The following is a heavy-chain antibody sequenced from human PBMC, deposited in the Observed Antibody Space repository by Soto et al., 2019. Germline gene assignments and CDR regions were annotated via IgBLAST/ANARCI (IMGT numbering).Heavy chain of an antibody. V-gene: IGHV4-59*01. Sequence: QVQLQESGPGLVKPSETLSLTCTVSGASISSYYWSWIRQPPGKGLEWIGYIYYSGSSNYNPSLKSRVTMSLDTSKSQCSLKLSSVTAADTAVYYCERHYSATYWAAFDIWGQGTMVTVSS. CDR1: GASISSYY. CDR2: IYYSGSS. CDR3: ERHYSATYWAAFDI. D-gene: IGHD1-26*01. J-gene: IGHJ3*02.